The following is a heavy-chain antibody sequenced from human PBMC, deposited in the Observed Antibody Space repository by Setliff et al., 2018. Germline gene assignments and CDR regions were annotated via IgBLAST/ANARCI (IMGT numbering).Heavy chain of an antibody. J-gene: IGHJ3*02. Sequence: GASVKVSCKASGGTFSSYGISWVRQAPGQGLEWLGGTIPNFGTTNYAQEFQGRVTITRDTSASTAYVELSSLRSEDTAVYYCAREVLPLVREEAFYIWGQGTMVTVSS. CDR3: AREVLPLVREEAFYI. V-gene: IGHV1-69*05. CDR1: GGTFSSYG. CDR2: TIPNFGTT. D-gene: IGHD2-2*01.